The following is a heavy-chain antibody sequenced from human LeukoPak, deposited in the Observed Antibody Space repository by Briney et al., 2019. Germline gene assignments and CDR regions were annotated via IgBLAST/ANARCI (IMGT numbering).Heavy chain of an antibody. J-gene: IGHJ5*02. CDR1: GFTFSRYT. V-gene: IGHV3-48*04. CDR2: LDLSGSTL. CDR3: ARGQGWFDP. Sequence: GGSLRLSCAASGFTFSRYTMNWVRQDPGKGLEWVSYLDLSGSTLYYLDSVKGRLTISRDNAKNSLYLQMNSLRAEDTAVYYCARGQGWFDPWGQGTLVTVSS.